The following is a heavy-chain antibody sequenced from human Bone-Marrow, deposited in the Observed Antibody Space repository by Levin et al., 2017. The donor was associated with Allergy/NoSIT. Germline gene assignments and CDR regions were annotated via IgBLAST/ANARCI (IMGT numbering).Heavy chain of an antibody. D-gene: IGHD6-19*01. Sequence: GESLKISCAASGFTFSSYWMHWVRQAPGKGLVWVSRINSDGSSTSYADSVKGRFTISRDNAKNTLYLQMNSLRAEDTAVYYCARGVAGTFQHWGQGTLVTVSS. CDR3: ARGVAGTFQH. CDR2: INSDGSST. V-gene: IGHV3-74*01. CDR1: GFTFSSYW. J-gene: IGHJ1*01.